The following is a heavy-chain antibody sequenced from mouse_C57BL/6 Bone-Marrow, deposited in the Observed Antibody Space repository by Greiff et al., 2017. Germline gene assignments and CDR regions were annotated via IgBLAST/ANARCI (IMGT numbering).Heavy chain of an antibody. Sequence: QVQLQQPGAELVKPGASVKLSCKASGYTFTGYWIDWVKQRPGHGLEWIGDIFPGSGSTNYNEKFKGKATMTADTSSNTAYMQLSSLTTEDSAIYYGARRGYYWGSGLWGKGTLVTVSA. J-gene: IGHJ3*01. V-gene: IGHV1-9*01. D-gene: IGHD1-1*01. CDR2: IFPGSGST. CDR3: ARRGYYWGSGL. CDR1: GYTFTGYW.